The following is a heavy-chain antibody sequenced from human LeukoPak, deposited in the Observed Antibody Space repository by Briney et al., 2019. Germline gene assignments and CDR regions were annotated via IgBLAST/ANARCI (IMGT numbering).Heavy chain of an antibody. CDR2: ISAYNGNT. J-gene: IGHJ5*02. D-gene: IGHD3-22*01. V-gene: IGHV1-18*01. Sequence: GASVKVSCKASGYRYISYGICWVRQAPGQGLEWMGWISAYNGNTNYAQKLQSRVIMTTDTSTSTAYMELRSLRSDDTAVYYCARGYYDSSGYINWFDPWGQGTLVTVPP. CDR3: ARGYYDSSGYINWFDP. CDR1: GYRYISYG.